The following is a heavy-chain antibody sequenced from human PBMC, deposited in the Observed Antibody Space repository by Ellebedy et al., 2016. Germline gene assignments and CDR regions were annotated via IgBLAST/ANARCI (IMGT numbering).Heavy chain of an antibody. CDR2: IIPILGIA. Sequence: ASVKVSCKASGGTFSSYAISWVRQAPGQGLEWMGRIIPILGIANYAQKFQGRVTITADKSTSTAYMELSSLRSEDTAVYYCARGWIVGATHYYYYGMDVWGQGTTVTVSS. J-gene: IGHJ6*02. CDR1: GGTFSSYA. V-gene: IGHV1-69*04. D-gene: IGHD1-26*01. CDR3: ARGWIVGATHYYYYGMDV.